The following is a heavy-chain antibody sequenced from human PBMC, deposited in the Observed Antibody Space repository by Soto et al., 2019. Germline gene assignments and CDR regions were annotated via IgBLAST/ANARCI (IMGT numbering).Heavy chain of an antibody. D-gene: IGHD4-17*01. Sequence: QVQLVESGGDLVKPGGSLRLSCAASGFTFSDYYMNWIRQAPGKGLEWVSYISSSSRYTNSADSVKGQFTISSDNAKNSLFRQMNSLRAEDTAVYYCARAYGRDRYSDLWGRGNLVTVSS. CDR3: ARAYGRDRYSDL. J-gene: IGHJ2*01. V-gene: IGHV3-11*05. CDR1: GFTFSDYY. CDR2: ISSSSRYT.